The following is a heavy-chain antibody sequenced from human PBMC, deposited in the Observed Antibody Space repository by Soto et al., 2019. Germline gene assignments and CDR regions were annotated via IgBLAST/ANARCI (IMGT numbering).Heavy chain of an antibody. Sequence: SETLSLTCSVSVDSISSSSYYWGWIRQTPGKGLEWIGNIYYRGSTYSNPSLKSRVTISVDTSKNQFSLKLNSVTAADTALYYCARHKILERVFDYWGQGTLVTVSS. V-gene: IGHV4-39*01. J-gene: IGHJ4*02. CDR2: IYYRGST. CDR3: ARHKILERVFDY. D-gene: IGHD3-3*01. CDR1: VDSISSSSYY.